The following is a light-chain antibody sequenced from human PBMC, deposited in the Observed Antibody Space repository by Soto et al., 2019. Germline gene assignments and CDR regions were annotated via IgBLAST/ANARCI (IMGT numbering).Light chain of an antibody. CDR2: EVS. V-gene: IGLV2-8*01. CDR1: SSDIGAYIY. J-gene: IGLJ1*01. CDR3: SAYTSYSSYV. Sequence: QSVLTQPPSASVSPGQSVTIPFTGTSSDIGAYIYVSWYQQHPGKAPKLMISEVSRRPSAVPQRFSGSKSVNTASLTVSGFQAEDEADYYCSAYTSYSSYVFGFGTKVTV.